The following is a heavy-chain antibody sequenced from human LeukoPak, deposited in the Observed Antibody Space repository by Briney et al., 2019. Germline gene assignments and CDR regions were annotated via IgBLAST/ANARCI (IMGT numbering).Heavy chain of an antibody. CDR3: ARSPPHTIFGRRTGPTGAFDI. V-gene: IGHV3-23*01. J-gene: IGHJ3*02. CDR2: ISGGGGNT. D-gene: IGHD3-3*01. CDR1: GFTFSTYA. Sequence: PGGSLRLSCAASGFTFSTYAMTWVRQAPGKGLEWVSAISGGGGNTYYADSVKGRFTISRDNSKNTLYLQMNSLRAEDTAVYYCARSPPHTIFGRRTGPTGAFDIWGQGTMVTVSS.